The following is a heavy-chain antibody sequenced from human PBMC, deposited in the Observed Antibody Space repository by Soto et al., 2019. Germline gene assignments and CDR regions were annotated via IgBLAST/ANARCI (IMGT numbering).Heavy chain of an antibody. CDR1: GGTFSSYA. CDR3: ARSIVVVTALDY. Sequence: SVKVSCKASGGTFSSYAISWVRQAPGQRLEWMGGINPSIGTAKYAQKFQGRVTITRDTSTSTAYMELSSLRSEDTAVYYCARSIVVVTALDYWGQGTLVTVSS. CDR2: INPSIGTA. D-gene: IGHD2-21*02. V-gene: IGHV1-69*05. J-gene: IGHJ4*02.